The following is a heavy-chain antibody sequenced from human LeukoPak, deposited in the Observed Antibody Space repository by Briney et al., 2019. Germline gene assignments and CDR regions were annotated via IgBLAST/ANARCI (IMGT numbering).Heavy chain of an antibody. D-gene: IGHD5-18*01. CDR2: ISGSGGST. CDR1: GFTFSSYA. Sequence: GGSLRLSCAASGFTFSSYAMSWVRQAPGKGLEWVSAISGSGGSTYYADSVKGRFTISRDNSKNTLYLQMNSLRAEDTAVYYCAKDIAQGYTFGSIEQDYWGQGTLVTVSS. CDR3: AKDIAQGYTFGSIEQDY. J-gene: IGHJ4*02. V-gene: IGHV3-23*01.